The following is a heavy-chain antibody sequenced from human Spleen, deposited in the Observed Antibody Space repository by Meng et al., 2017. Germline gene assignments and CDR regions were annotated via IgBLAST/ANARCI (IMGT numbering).Heavy chain of an antibody. J-gene: IGHJ4*02. D-gene: IGHD6-19*01. CDR3: ARSGIEVAGTDY. CDR2: ISSSSSYI. Sequence: GGSLRLSCAASGFTFSSYSMNWVRQAPGKGLEWVSSISSSSSYIYYADSVKGRFTISRDNAKNSLDLQMNSLRAEDTAVCYCARSGIEVAGTDYWGQGTLVTVSS. CDR1: GFTFSSYS. V-gene: IGHV3-21*01.